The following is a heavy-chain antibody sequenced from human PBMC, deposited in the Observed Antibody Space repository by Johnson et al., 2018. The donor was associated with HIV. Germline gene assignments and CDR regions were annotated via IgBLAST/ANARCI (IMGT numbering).Heavy chain of an antibody. Sequence: VQLVESGGGLVQPGGSLRLSCAASGFAVSSNYMSWVRQAPGKGLEWVSVIYSGGSTYYADSVKGRFTISRDNSKNTLYLQVNSLRAEDTAVYYCARGDYGGNLDAFDIWGQGTMVTVSS. CDR3: ARGDYGGNLDAFDI. J-gene: IGHJ3*02. D-gene: IGHD4-23*01. CDR2: IYSGGST. V-gene: IGHV3-66*01. CDR1: GFAVSSNY.